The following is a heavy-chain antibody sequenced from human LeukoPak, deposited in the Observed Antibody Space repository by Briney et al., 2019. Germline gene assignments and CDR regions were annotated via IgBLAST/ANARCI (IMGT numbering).Heavy chain of an antibody. CDR1: GFTFSSYA. J-gene: IGHJ4*02. Sequence: GGSLRLSCAASGFTFSSYAMSWVRQAPGKGLEWVSAISGSGGSTYYADSVKGRFTISRDNSKNTLYLQMNSLRAEDTAVYYCARDMYYDFWGNDYWGQGTLVTVSS. D-gene: IGHD3-3*01. CDR2: ISGSGGST. V-gene: IGHV3-23*01. CDR3: ARDMYYDFWGNDY.